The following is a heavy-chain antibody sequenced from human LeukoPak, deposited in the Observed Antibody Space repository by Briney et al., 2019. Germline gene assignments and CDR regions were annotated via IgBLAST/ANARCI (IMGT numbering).Heavy chain of an antibody. J-gene: IGHJ5*02. CDR3: ARGGEDCSSTSCYEDPWFDP. V-gene: IGHV1-69*05. CDR2: IIPIFGTA. D-gene: IGHD2-2*01. CDR1: GGTFSSYA. Sequence: SVKVSCKASGGTFSSYAISWVRQAPGQGLEWMGRIIPIFGTANYAQKFQGRVTITTDESTSTAYMELSSLRSEDTAVYYCARGGEDCSSTSCYEDPWFDPWGQGTLVTVS.